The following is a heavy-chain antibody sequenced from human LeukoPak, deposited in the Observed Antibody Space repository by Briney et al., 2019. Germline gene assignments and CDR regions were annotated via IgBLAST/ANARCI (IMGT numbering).Heavy chain of an antibody. CDR2: IYSGGST. D-gene: IGHD2-15*01. V-gene: IGHV3-66*02. CDR3: GRGGPFDY. Sequence: GGSLRLSCVASVFTVSSNYMSWVRQAPGKGLEGGSVIYSGGSTYYADSMKGRFNVSRDNYKNTLEIQINILRAEDTSGYDWGRGGPFDYWGQGALVTVSS. CDR1: VFTVSSNY. J-gene: IGHJ4*02.